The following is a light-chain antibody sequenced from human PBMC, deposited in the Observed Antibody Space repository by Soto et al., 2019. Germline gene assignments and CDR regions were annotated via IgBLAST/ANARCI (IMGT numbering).Light chain of an antibody. Sequence: EIVLTQSPGTLSLSPGERATLSCRASQSVSSNYLAWYQQKPGQAPRLLIYGASSRATGIPDRFSGSGSGTDFTLTISRLEPEDFVVYYCQQYGNSRWTFGQGTKVDIK. CDR3: QQYGNSRWT. V-gene: IGKV3-20*01. CDR1: QSVSSNY. CDR2: GAS. J-gene: IGKJ1*01.